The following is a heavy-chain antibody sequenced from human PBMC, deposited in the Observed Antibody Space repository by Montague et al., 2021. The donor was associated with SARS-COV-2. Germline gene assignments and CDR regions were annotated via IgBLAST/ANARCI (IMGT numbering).Heavy chain of an antibody. CDR2: ISYSGST. Sequence: SETLSLTCTVSGGSIRSSSHFWGWFRQPPGQRLEWIGTISYSGSTYYSPSLKSRVIISADTPKNQFSLRLNAVTAADTAVYYCARVTLGGRDGRTRQYEGLDSWGQGILVTVSS. V-gene: IGHV4-39*07. J-gene: IGHJ4*02. CDR1: GGSIRSSSHF. D-gene: IGHD3-16*01. CDR3: ARVTLGGRDGRTRQYEGLDS.